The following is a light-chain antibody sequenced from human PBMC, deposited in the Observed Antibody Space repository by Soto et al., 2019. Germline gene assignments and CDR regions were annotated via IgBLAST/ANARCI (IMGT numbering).Light chain of an antibody. V-gene: IGLV2-11*01. CDR2: DVS. CDR1: SSDVGGYNY. Sequence: QSVLTQPRSVSWSPGQSVTISCTGTSSDVGGYNYVSWYQQHPGKAPKLMIYDVSKRPSGVPDRFSGSKSGNTASLTISGLQAEDEADYYCCSYAGSYTLVFGGGTKLTVL. CDR3: CSYAGSYTLV. J-gene: IGLJ2*01.